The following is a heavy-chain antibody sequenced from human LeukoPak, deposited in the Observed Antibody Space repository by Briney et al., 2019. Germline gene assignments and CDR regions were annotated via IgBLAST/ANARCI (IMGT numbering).Heavy chain of an antibody. CDR1: GGSISSSSYY. D-gene: IGHD5-18*01. V-gene: IGHV4-61*02. Sequence: SETLSLTCTVSGGSISSSSYYWTWVRQPAGKELEWIGRIYASGNTNYNPSLKGRVTMSVDTSKNQFSLELSSVTAADTAVYYCAREAWIQLWFMEDWGQGTLVTVSS. CDR3: AREAWIQLWFMED. J-gene: IGHJ4*02. CDR2: IYASGNT.